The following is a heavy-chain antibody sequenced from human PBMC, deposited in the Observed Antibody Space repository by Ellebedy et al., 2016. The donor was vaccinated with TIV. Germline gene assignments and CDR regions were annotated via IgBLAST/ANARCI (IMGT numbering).Heavy chain of an antibody. Sequence: GESLKISCAASGFTFSGYAMHWVRQAPGKGLEWVAVIWDDGSNKYYADSVKGRFTISRDNSKNTVYLQMNSLRAEDTAVYYCARHGVIAAAGASDYWGQGTLVIVSS. CDR2: IWDDGSNK. CDR3: ARHGVIAAAGASDY. V-gene: IGHV3-33*01. CDR1: GFTFSGYA. J-gene: IGHJ4*02. D-gene: IGHD6-13*01.